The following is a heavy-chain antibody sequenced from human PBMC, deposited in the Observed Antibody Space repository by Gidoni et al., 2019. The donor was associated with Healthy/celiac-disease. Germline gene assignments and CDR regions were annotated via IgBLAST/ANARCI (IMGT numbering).Heavy chain of an antibody. J-gene: IGHJ4*02. D-gene: IGHD6-13*01. CDR3: ARGIGAAAGTVLYYFDY. V-gene: IGHV3-43*01. CDR1: GFTFDDYT. Sequence: EVQLVESGGVVVQPGGSLRLSCAASGFTFDDYTMHWVRQAPGKGLDWVSLISWDGGSTYYADSVKGRFTISRDNSKNSLYLQMNSLRTEDTALYYCARGIGAAAGTVLYYFDYWGQGTLVTVSS. CDR2: ISWDGGST.